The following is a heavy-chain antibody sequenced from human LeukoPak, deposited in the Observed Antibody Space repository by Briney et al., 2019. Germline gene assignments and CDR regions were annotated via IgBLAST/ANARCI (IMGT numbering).Heavy chain of an antibody. J-gene: IGHJ6*03. Sequence: GESLQISCKGSGYSFTSYWIGWVRQMPGKGLEWMGIIYPGDSDTRYSPSFQGRVTISADKSISTAYLQWSSLKASDTAMYYCARSIAVAGSYYYYMDVWGKGTTVTVSS. D-gene: IGHD6-19*01. V-gene: IGHV5-51*01. CDR3: ARSIAVAGSYYYYMDV. CDR1: GYSFTSYW. CDR2: IYPGDSDT.